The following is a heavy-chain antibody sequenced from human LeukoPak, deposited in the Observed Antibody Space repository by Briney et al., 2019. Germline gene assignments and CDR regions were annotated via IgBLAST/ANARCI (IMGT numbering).Heavy chain of an antibody. CDR3: ARGWELLNFDY. J-gene: IGHJ4*02. V-gene: IGHV3-21*01. CDR2: ISSSSGCI. CDR1: GFTF. D-gene: IGHD1-26*01. Sequence: GGSLRLSCAASGFTFMNWVRQAPGKGLEWVSSISSSSGCIYYADSMKGRFTISRDNAKNSLYLQMNSLRAEDTAVYYCARGWELLNFDYWGQGTLVTVSS.